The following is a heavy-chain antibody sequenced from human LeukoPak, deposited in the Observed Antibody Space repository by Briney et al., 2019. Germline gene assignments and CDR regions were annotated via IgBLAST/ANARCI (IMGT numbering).Heavy chain of an antibody. CDR1: GHTFTDYY. Sequence: GASVKVSCKTSGHTFTDYYIHWVRQAPGQGLEWMGWINPNSGDTNYAQKFQGKVTMTRDTSISTSYMELSSLTSDDTAVYYCARGVTGIHHFDYWGQGTLVTVSS. J-gene: IGHJ4*02. CDR3: ARGVTGIHHFDY. V-gene: IGHV1-2*02. D-gene: IGHD5-18*01. CDR2: INPNSGDT.